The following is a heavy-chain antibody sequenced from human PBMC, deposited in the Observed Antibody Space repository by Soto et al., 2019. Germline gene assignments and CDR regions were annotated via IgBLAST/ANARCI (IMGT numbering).Heavy chain of an antibody. D-gene: IGHD6-13*01. Sequence: PGGSLRLSCAASGFTFSSYAMHWVRQAPGKGLEWVAVISYDGSNKYYADSVKGRFTISRDNSKNTLYLQMNSLRAEDTAVYYCARDRPFRHSSSWYLGHWFDPWGQGTLVTSPQ. CDR1: GFTFSSYA. CDR3: ARDRPFRHSSSWYLGHWFDP. CDR2: ISYDGSNK. V-gene: IGHV3-30-3*01. J-gene: IGHJ5*02.